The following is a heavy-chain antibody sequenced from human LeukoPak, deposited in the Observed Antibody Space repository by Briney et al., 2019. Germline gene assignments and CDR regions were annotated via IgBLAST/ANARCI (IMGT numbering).Heavy chain of an antibody. J-gene: IGHJ4*02. CDR3: AKDLLSSSWYHFDY. D-gene: IGHD6-13*01. CDR2: ISGSGGST. Sequence: GGSLRLSCAASGFTFSSYAMSWVRQAPGKGLEWVSAISGSGGSTYYADSVKGRFTISGDNSKNTLYLQMNSLRAEDTAVYYCAKDLLSSSWYHFDYWGQGTLVTVSS. V-gene: IGHV3-23*01. CDR1: GFTFSSYA.